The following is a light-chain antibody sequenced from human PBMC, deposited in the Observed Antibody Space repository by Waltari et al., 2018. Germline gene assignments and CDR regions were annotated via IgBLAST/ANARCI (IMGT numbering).Light chain of an antibody. CDR2: TAS. Sequence: EIVLTQSPGTLSLSPGERATLSCRASQRVTSGYIAWYQHKPGQAPRLLIYTASDSATGIPDSFSGSGSGTDFLLTINGLEPEDFAVYYCQYYGSAPRTFGQGTKVEIK. J-gene: IGKJ1*01. CDR1: QRVTSGY. CDR3: QYYGSAPRT. V-gene: IGKV3-20*01.